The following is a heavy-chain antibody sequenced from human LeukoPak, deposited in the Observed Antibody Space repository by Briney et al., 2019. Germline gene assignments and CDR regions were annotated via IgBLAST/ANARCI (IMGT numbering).Heavy chain of an antibody. V-gene: IGHV4-31*03. CDR1: GGSISSGGYY. CDR2: IYYSGST. J-gene: IGHJ4*02. Sequence: PSETLSLTCTVSGGSISSGGYYWSWIRQHPGKGLEWIGYIYYSGSTYYNPSLKSRVTISVDTSKNQFSLQLNSVTPEDTAVYYCAREPDLWSIADRNYFDYWGQGTLVTVSS. D-gene: IGHD6-6*01. CDR3: AREPDLWSIADRNYFDY.